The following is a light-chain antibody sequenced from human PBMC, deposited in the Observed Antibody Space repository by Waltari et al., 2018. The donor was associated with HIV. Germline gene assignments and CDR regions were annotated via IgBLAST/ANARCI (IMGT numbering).Light chain of an antibody. V-gene: IGKV3-15*01. CDR2: GAS. Sequence: LSVSPGERATLSCRASQSVNSNLAWYQQKPGQAPRLLIYGASTRATGIPARFSGSGSGTEFTLTISSLQSEDFAVYYCQQYNNWPLTFGQGTRLEIK. CDR1: QSVNSN. J-gene: IGKJ5*01. CDR3: QQYNNWPLT.